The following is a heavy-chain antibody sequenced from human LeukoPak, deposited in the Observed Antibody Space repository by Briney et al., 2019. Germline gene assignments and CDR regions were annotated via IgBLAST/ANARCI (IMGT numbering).Heavy chain of an antibody. CDR1: GGSISSYY. D-gene: IGHD5-24*01. J-gene: IGHJ6*03. CDR3: ASANYYYYYYYMDV. Sequence: PSETLSLTCTVSGGSISSYYWSWIRQPPGKGLEWIGYIYYSGSTNYNPSLKSRVTISVDTSKNQFSLKLSSVTAADTAVYYCASANYYYYYYYMDVWGKGTTVTVSS. CDR2: IYYSGST. V-gene: IGHV4-59*01.